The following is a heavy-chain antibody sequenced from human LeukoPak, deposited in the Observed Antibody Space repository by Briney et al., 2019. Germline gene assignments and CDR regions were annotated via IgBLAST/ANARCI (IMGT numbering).Heavy chain of an antibody. V-gene: IGHV3-49*04. CDR3: TRGTTDDYYYYYHMDV. D-gene: IGHD1-1*01. CDR1: GFTFGDYG. J-gene: IGHJ6*03. Sequence: GGSLRLSCTASGFTFGDYGMSWVRQAPGKRPEWVSFIRSKAYGGTTEYAASVEGRFTISRDDSKSIAYLQMNSLKTEDTAVYYCTRGTTDDYYYYYHMDVWGKGTTVTISS. CDR2: IRSKAYGGTT.